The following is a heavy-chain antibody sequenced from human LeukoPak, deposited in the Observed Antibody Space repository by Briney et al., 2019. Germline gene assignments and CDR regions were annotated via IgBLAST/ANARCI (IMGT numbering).Heavy chain of an antibody. CDR2: ISYDGSNK. CDR3: AKPMIVVVISDAFDI. V-gene: IGHV3-30*04. D-gene: IGHD3-22*01. J-gene: IGHJ3*02. Sequence: PGRSLRLSCAASGFTFSSYAMHWVRQAPGKGLEWVAVISYDGSNKYYGDSVKGRFTISRDNSKNTLYLQMNSLRAEDTAVYYCAKPMIVVVISDAFDIWGQGTMVTVSS. CDR1: GFTFSSYA.